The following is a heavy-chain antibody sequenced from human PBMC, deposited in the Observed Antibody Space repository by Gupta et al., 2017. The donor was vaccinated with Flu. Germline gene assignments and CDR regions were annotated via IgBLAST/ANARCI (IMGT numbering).Heavy chain of an antibody. CDR1: VGSFRGYY. CDR3: ARVGRGRHYYYYYGMDV. V-gene: IGHV4-34*01. J-gene: IGHJ6*02. D-gene: IGHD1-26*01. CDR2: INDSGST. Sequence: QVQLQQWGAGLLKPSETLSLTCPVSVGSFRGYYWSWIRQPPGTGREWIGEINDSGSTNYNPSLKGRVTISVDTSKNQFALKLGSVTAADTAVYYCARVGRGRHYYYYYGMDVWGQGTTVTVSS.